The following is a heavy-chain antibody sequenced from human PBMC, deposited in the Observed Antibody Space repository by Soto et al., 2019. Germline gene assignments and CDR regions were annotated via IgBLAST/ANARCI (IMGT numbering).Heavy chain of an antibody. CDR3: ARDLSAPRCWYFDL. CDR2: IWYDGSNK. J-gene: IGHJ2*01. V-gene: IGHV3-33*01. Sequence: QVQLVESGGGVVQPGRSLRLSCAASGLTFSSYGMHWVRQAPGKGLEWVAVIWYDGSNKFYADSVKGRFTISRDNFKNTLYLQMNSLRAEDTAVYYCARDLSAPRCWYFDLWGRGTLVTVSS. CDR1: GLTFSSYG.